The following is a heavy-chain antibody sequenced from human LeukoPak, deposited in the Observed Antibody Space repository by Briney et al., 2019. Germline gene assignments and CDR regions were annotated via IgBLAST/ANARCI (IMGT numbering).Heavy chain of an antibody. V-gene: IGHV4-59*01. Sequence: PSETLSLTCTVSRGSITNYYWSWIRQPPGKGLEWIGYIYYSGTTNYNPSLRSRVTISVDTSKNQFSLNLSSVTAADTAVYYCACSRFGELFHSPYFDYWGQGTLVTVSS. CDR3: ACSRFGELFHSPYFDY. J-gene: IGHJ4*02. D-gene: IGHD3-10*01. CDR1: RGSITNYY. CDR2: IYYSGTT.